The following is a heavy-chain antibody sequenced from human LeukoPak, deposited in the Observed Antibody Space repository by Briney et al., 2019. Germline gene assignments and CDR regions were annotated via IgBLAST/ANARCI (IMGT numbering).Heavy chain of an antibody. V-gene: IGHV4-61*01. J-gene: IGHJ3*02. Sequence: SETLSLTCTVSGGSVSSGSYYWSWIRQPPGKGLEWIGYIYYSGSTNYNPSLKSRVTISVDTSKNQFSLKLSSVTAADTAVYCCARVQLRGAFDIWGQGTMVTVSS. CDR1: GGSVSSGSYY. D-gene: IGHD1-26*01. CDR3: ARVQLRGAFDI. CDR2: IYYSGST.